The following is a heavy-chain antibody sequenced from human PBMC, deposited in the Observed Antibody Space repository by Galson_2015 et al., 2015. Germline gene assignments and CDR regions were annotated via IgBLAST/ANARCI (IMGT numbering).Heavy chain of an antibody. V-gene: IGHV3-23*01. CDR3: AKGRLTSGPFDY. D-gene: IGHD1-1*01. J-gene: IGHJ4*02. Sequence: SLRLSCAASGFTFNNYGMTWVRQAPGKGLEWVSTISGSGGTTYYADSVKGRFTISRDNSKNTLSLQMNTLRAEDTAVYYCAKGRLTSGPFDYWGQGTLVTVSS. CDR1: GFTFNNYG. CDR2: ISGSGGTT.